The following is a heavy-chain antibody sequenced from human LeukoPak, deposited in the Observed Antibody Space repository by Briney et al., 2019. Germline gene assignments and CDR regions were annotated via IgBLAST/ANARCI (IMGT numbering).Heavy chain of an antibody. CDR1: GFTFRSYA. D-gene: IGHD6-19*01. CDR3: AKDRHSSGWYFIDY. CDR2: ISDSGGTT. Sequence: PGGSLRLSCAASGFTFRSYAMNWVRQAPGKGLEWVSVISDSGGTTYYADSVKGRFTISRDNSQNTLYLQMNSLRVEDTAVYYCAKDRHSSGWYFIDYWGQGTLVTVSS. J-gene: IGHJ4*02. V-gene: IGHV3-23*01.